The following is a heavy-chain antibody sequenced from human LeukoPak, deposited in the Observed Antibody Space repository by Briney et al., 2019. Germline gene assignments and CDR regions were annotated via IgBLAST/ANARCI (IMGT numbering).Heavy chain of an antibody. V-gene: IGHV5-10-1*01. Sequence: GESLKISCQGSGYSFTNYWITWLRQMPGKGLEWMGRLDPSDSYTTHSPSFQGHVTISADKSITTAYLQWSSLKASDTAMYYCARHEKPQTMHYYYYGMDVWGQGTTVTVPS. CDR1: GYSFTNYW. CDR2: LDPSDSYT. CDR3: ARHEKPQTMHYYYYGMDV. D-gene: IGHD1/OR15-1a*01. J-gene: IGHJ6*02.